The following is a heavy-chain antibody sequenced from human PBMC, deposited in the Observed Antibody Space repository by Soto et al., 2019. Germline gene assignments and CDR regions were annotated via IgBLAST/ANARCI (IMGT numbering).Heavy chain of an antibody. CDR2: IYYSGNT. CDR1: GGSISSGGYY. CDR3: GREPQPPAKRGWFDP. D-gene: IGHD2-2*01. V-gene: IGHV4-31*03. J-gene: IGHJ5*02. Sequence: QVQLQESGPGLVKPSQTLSLTCTVSGGSISSGGYYWSWIRQHPGKGLEWIGYIYYSGNTYYNPSLKSRVTISADTSKTHFSLKLSSVTAADTAVYYCGREPQPPAKRGWFDPWGQGTLVTVSS.